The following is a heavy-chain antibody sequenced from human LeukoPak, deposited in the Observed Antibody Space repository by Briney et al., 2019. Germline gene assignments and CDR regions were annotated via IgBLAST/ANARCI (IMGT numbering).Heavy chain of an antibody. CDR3: AKDSGSRGYYYFFDY. D-gene: IGHD3-22*01. CDR2: ISGSGGST. CDR1: GFTFSSYA. Sequence: GGSLRLSXAASGFTFSSYAMSWVRQAPGKGLEWVSAISGSGGSTYYADSVKGRFTISRDNSKNTLYLQMNSLRAEDTAVYYCAKDSGSRGYYYFFDYWGQGTLVTVSS. V-gene: IGHV3-23*01. J-gene: IGHJ4*02.